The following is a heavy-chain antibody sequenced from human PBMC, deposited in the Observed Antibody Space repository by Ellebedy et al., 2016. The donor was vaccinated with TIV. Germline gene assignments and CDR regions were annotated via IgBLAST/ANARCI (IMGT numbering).Heavy chain of an antibody. Sequence: AASVTVSCKASGYTLSGYYMHWVRQAPGQGLEWMGSINPKSGAAKYAERCQGRITMTSDTSMNTAYMGLSSLRSDDTAVYFCARGNLLGSWYVNHFDNWGQGSLLTVSS. V-gene: IGHV1-2*02. J-gene: IGHJ4*02. D-gene: IGHD6-13*01. CDR3: ARGNLLGSWYVNHFDN. CDR1: GYTLSGYY. CDR2: INPKSGAA.